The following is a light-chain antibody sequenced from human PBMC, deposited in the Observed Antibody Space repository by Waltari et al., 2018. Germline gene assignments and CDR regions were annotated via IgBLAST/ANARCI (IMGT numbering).Light chain of an antibody. CDR3: QQRTNWPGVT. Sequence: IVLTQSPATLSLSPGERAILSCRASQSVSGSLAWYQHRPGQAPRLLIFDASKRASGIPARFSGSGSGTDFTLSISGLESEDFAVYFCQQRTNWPGVTFGGGTKVEIK. J-gene: IGKJ4*01. CDR2: DAS. V-gene: IGKV3-11*01. CDR1: QSVSGS.